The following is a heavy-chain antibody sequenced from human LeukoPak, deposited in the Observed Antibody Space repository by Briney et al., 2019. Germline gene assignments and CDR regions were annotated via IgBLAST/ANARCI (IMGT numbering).Heavy chain of an antibody. D-gene: IGHD6-19*01. CDR1: GFTFSSYA. CDR3: ARDLKTSGWYGDFDY. J-gene: IGHJ4*02. V-gene: IGHV3-53*01. Sequence: PGGSLRLSCAASGFTFSSYAMSWVRQAPGKGLEWVSAIFSGGSTFYADSVTGRFTISRDNSKNTVYLEMNSLRAEDTAVYYCARDLKTSGWYGDFDYWGQGTRVTVSS. CDR2: IFSGGST.